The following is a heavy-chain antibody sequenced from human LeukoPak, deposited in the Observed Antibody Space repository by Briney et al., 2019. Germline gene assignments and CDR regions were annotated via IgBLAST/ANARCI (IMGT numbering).Heavy chain of an antibody. Sequence: KPSETLSLTCTVSGGSISSYYWSWIRQPPGKGLEWIGYIYYSGSTNYNPSLKSRVTISVDTSKNQFSLKLSSVTAADTAVYYCARVTMVRGVIDYWGQGTLVTVSS. V-gene: IGHV4-59*01. J-gene: IGHJ4*02. CDR3: ARVTMVRGVIDY. CDR2: IYYSGST. D-gene: IGHD3-10*01. CDR1: GGSISSYY.